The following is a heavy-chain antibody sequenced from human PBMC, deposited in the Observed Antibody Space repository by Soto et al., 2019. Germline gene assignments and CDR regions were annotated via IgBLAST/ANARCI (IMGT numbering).Heavy chain of an antibody. CDR2: IYYSGST. V-gene: IGHV4-59*01. Sequence: SETLSLTCTVSGGSISSYYWSWIRQPPGKGLEWIGYIYYSGSTNYTPSLKSRVTISVDTSKNQFSLKLSSVTAADTAVYYCARVISSSWYVFDYWGQGTLVTVSS. CDR1: GGSISSYY. CDR3: ARVISSSWYVFDY. J-gene: IGHJ4*02. D-gene: IGHD6-13*01.